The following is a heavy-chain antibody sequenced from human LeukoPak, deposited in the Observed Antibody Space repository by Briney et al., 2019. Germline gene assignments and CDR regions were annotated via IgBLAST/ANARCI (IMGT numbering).Heavy chain of an antibody. CDR3: ARLLETYEGTRLDH. J-gene: IGHJ4*02. CDR1: GGSMNSYF. V-gene: IGHV4-59*08. CDR2: VYYTGST. D-gene: IGHD3-10*01. Sequence: SETLSLTCTVSGGSMNSYFWSWIRQPPGKGLEWVGYVYYTGSTNYSPSLKSRVTMSLDTSKNQFSLSLKSVTAADTAVYYCARLLETYEGTRLDHWGQGALVTVSS.